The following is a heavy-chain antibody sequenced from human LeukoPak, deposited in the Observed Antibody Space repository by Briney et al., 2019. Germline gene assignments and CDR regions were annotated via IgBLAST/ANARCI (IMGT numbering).Heavy chain of an antibody. CDR2: IIPILGIA. CDR3: ARQTKTFYGDYAL. Sequence: GASVKVSCKASGGTFSSYAISWVRQAPGQGLEWMGRIIPILGIANYAQKFRGRVTITADKSTSTAYMELSSLRSEDTAVYYCARQTKTFYGDYALWGQGTLVTVSS. V-gene: IGHV1-69*04. J-gene: IGHJ4*02. CDR1: GGTFSSYA. D-gene: IGHD4-17*01.